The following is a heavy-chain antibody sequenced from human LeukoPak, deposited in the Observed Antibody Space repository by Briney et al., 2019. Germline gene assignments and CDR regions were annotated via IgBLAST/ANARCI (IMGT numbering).Heavy chain of an antibody. CDR2: INYSGST. Sequence: PSETLSLTCTVSGGSSRSGRYYWGWLRQPPGKGLEWIASINYSGSTQCGPSLKSRVTISVDTSKNQFSLHLSSVTAADAAVYYCARQDDDVHGDPNWFDPWGEGDLVTVSS. V-gene: IGHV4-39*01. CDR3: ARQDDDVHGDPNWFDP. J-gene: IGHJ5*02. D-gene: IGHD4-17*01. CDR1: GGSSRSGRYY.